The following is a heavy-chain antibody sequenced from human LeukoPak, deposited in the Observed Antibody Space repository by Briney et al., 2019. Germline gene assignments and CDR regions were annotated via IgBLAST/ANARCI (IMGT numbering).Heavy chain of an antibody. V-gene: IGHV3-48*02. Sequence: GGSLRLSCAASGFTFSSYSMNWVRQAPGEGLEWVSYISSGSSTIYYTDSVKGRFTISRDNAKNSLYLQMNSLRDEDTAVYYCARPRYCSGGSCYLSDWGQGTLVTVSS. D-gene: IGHD2-15*01. J-gene: IGHJ4*02. CDR1: GFTFSSYS. CDR3: ARPRYCSGGSCYLSD. CDR2: ISSGSSTI.